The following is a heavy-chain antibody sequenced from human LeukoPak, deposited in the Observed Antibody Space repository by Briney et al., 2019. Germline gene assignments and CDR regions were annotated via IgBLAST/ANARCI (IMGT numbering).Heavy chain of an antibody. J-gene: IGHJ4*02. CDR1: GLTFSSYA. V-gene: IGHV3-23*01. CDR2: ITDNGRKT. D-gene: IGHD3-10*01. CDR3: AKITVATTPNY. Sequence: GGSLRLSCAASGLTFSSYAMIWVRQASGKGLEWVSGITDNGRKTYYADSVKGRFSISRDNSKNTLYLQMSDLRAEDTAVYYCAKITVATTPNYWGQGTLVTVSS.